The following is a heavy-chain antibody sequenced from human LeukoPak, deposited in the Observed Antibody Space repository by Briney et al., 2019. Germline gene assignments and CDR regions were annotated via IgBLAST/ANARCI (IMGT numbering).Heavy chain of an antibody. CDR3: AKEGGYNYGYLDY. V-gene: IGHV3-23*01. D-gene: IGHD5-18*01. CDR2: MSGSGDT. CDR1: GFTYSSYA. Sequence: GGSLRLSCAVSGFTYSSYAMIWVRQAPGKGLEGVSTMSGSGDTYYVDSVKGRFTISRDNSKNTLYLQMNSLRAEDTAVYYCAKEGGYNYGYLDYWGQGSLVTVSS. J-gene: IGHJ4*02.